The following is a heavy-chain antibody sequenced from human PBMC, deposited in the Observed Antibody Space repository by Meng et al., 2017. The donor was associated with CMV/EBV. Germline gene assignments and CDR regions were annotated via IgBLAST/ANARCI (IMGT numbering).Heavy chain of an antibody. D-gene: IGHD3-3*01. J-gene: IGHJ6*02. Sequence: GESLKISCAASGFTFSSYSMNWVRQAPGKGLEWVSYISSSSSTIYYADSVKGRFTISRDNAKNSLYLQMNSLRAEDTAVYYCARDPERFLEWLSTGYYGMDVWGQGTLVTVSS. V-gene: IGHV3-48*04. CDR3: ARDPERFLEWLSTGYYGMDV. CDR2: ISSSSSTI. CDR1: GFTFSSYS.